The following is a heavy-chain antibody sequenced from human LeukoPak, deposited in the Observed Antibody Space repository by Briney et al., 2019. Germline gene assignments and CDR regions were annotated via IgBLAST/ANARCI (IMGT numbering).Heavy chain of an antibody. CDR1: GYTFTSYG. Sequence: ASVKVSCKASGYTFTSYGISCVRQAPGQGLEWMGWISAYNGNTNYAQKLQGRVTMTTDTFTSTAYMELRSLRSDDTAVYYCARGPPWERNYYYYGMDVWGQGTTVTVSS. CDR3: ARGPPWERNYYYYGMDV. CDR2: ISAYNGNT. J-gene: IGHJ6*02. V-gene: IGHV1-18*01. D-gene: IGHD1-26*01.